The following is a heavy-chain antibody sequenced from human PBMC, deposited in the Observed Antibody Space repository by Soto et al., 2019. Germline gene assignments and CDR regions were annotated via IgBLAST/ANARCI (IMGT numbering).Heavy chain of an antibody. CDR2: IRSKAYGGTT. D-gene: IGHD2-2*01. V-gene: IGHV3-49*03. Sequence: LRLSCTASGFTFGDYAMSWFRQAPGKGLEWVGFIRSKAYGGTTEYAASVKGRFTISRDDSKSIAYLQMNSLKTEDTAVYYCTRDRGYCSSTSCYPFDYWGQGTLVTVSS. CDR3: TRDRGYCSSTSCYPFDY. CDR1: GFTFGDYA. J-gene: IGHJ4*02.